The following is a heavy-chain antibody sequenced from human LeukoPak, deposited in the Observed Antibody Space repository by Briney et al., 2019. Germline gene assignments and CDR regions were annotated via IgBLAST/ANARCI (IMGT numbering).Heavy chain of an antibody. CDR2: IYHSGST. D-gene: IGHD1-7*01. CDR3: ARRGYNWNYGGMYNRFDP. CDR1: GGSISSGGYS. V-gene: IGHV4-30-2*01. J-gene: IGHJ5*02. Sequence: SETLSLTCAVSGGSISSGGYSWSWIRQPPGKGLEWIGYIYHSGSTYCNPSLKSRVTISVDRSKNQFSLKLSSVTAADTAVYYCARRGYNWNYGGMYNRFDPWGQGTLVTVSS.